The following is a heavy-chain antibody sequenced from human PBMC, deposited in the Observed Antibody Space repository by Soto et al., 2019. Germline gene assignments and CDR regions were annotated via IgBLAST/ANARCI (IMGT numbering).Heavy chain of an antibody. D-gene: IGHD2-2*01. Sequence: GGSLRLSCVASGFRFNDYWMSWVRHAPGKGLEWLANINQDGGAKYHVTPLKGRFTTSRDNAKNSLCLHMNSLRAEDTAVYYCARLPRVDDRYYFNYWGQGTLVTVSS. CDR1: GFRFNDYW. CDR3: ARLPRVDDRYYFNY. J-gene: IGHJ4*02. V-gene: IGHV3-7*01. CDR2: INQDGGAK.